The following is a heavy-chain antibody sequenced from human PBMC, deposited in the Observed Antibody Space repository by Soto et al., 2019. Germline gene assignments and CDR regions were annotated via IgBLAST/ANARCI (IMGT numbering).Heavy chain of an antibody. D-gene: IGHD2-21*01. CDR1: AFSISSGAYY. CDR3: ASGLSGDKVDQ. Sequence: SETLSLTCTVSAFSISSGAYYWSWLRQPPGKGLEWIGYIYYSGSTYYNPSLKSRLTISVDTSKNHFSLNLNSVTAADTAVYYCASGLSGDKVDQWGQGTLVTVSS. CDR2: IYYSGST. J-gene: IGHJ4*02. V-gene: IGHV4-30-4*01.